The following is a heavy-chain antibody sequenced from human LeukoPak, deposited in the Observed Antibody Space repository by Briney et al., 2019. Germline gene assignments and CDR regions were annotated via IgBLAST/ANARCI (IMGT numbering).Heavy chain of an antibody. Sequence: SETLSLTCTVSGGSISSYYWSWIRQPPGKGLEWIGYIYYSGSTNYNPSLKSRVTISVDTSKNQFSLKLSSVTAADTAVYYCARAGPLVYYYDSSGYYSGAFDIWGQGTMVTVSS. V-gene: IGHV4-59*08. CDR2: IYYSGST. D-gene: IGHD3-22*01. CDR3: ARAGPLVYYYDSSGYYSGAFDI. J-gene: IGHJ3*02. CDR1: GGSISSYY.